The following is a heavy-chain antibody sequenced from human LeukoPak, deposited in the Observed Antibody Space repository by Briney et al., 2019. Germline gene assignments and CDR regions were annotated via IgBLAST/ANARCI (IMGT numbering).Heavy chain of an antibody. CDR3: ARGLQYNSGWYRWFDP. D-gene: IGHD6-19*01. CDR2: IFYSGST. CDR1: LGSISDYY. V-gene: IGHV4-59*01. Sequence: SETLSLTCTVSLGSISDYYWSWIRQPPGKGLEWIGYIFYSGSTKYKPSLKSRATISLHTSKNHFSLKLSSVTSADTAVYYCARGLQYNSGWYRWFDPWGQGTLVTVSS. J-gene: IGHJ5*02.